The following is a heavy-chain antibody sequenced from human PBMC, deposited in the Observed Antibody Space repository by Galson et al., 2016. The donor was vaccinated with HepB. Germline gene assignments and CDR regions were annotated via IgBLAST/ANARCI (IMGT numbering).Heavy chain of an antibody. CDR2: IYPGDSDT. CDR1: GYSFSSFW. V-gene: IGHV5-51*01. D-gene: IGHD5-24*01. Sequence: QSGAEVKKPGESLRISCTASGYSFSSFWIGWVRQMPGKGLEWMGIIYPGDSDTRYRPSLQGQGTISVDQSISTAYLQWSSLKAWDTAMYYCARRAEMADDFRSYYFDLWGRGTLVTVSS. J-gene: IGHJ2*01. CDR3: ARRAEMADDFRSYYFDL.